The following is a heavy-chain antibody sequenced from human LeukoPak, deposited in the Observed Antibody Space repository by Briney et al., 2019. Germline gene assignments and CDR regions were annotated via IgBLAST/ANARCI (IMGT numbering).Heavy chain of an antibody. Sequence: GGSLRLSCAASGFTFSSYWMTWVRQAPGKGLEWVANIKQDGSEKFYVDSVKGRFTISRDSAKNSLYLQMNSLRAEDTAVYYCARDSYYDSSGYYHDYWGQGALVTVSS. CDR2: IKQDGSEK. J-gene: IGHJ4*02. CDR1: GFTFSSYW. D-gene: IGHD3-22*01. V-gene: IGHV3-7*01. CDR3: ARDSYYDSSGYYHDY.